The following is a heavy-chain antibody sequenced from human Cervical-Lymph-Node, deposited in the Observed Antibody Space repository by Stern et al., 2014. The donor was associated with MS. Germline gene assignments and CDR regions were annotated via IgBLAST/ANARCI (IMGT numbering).Heavy chain of an antibody. Sequence: VQLVESGAEVKKPGSSVKVSCKASGGTFSSYAISWVRQAPGQGLEWMGGIIPIFGTANSAQQFPGSVTITADESTRPTYMELRSLRSEDTAVYYCARASYGDYVSYYYGMDVWGQGPTVTVS. CDR1: GGTFSSYA. V-gene: IGHV1-69*01. CDR2: IIPIFGTA. J-gene: IGHJ6*02. D-gene: IGHD4-17*01. CDR3: ARASYGDYVSYYYGMDV.